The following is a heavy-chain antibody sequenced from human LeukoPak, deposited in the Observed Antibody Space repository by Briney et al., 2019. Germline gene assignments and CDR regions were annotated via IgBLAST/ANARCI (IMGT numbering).Heavy chain of an antibody. J-gene: IGHJ4*02. CDR2: ISYDESER. D-gene: IGHD3-10*01. CDR1: GFTFSNYG. V-gene: IGHV3-30*18. CDR3: ANVLGSGSFFGYFDY. Sequence: GRSLRLSCAASGFTFSNYGMHWVRQAPGKGLEWVAVISYDESERYSADSVKGRFTISRDNSKSTLYLQMNSLRVEDTALYYCANVLGSGSFFGYFDYWGQGTVVTVSS.